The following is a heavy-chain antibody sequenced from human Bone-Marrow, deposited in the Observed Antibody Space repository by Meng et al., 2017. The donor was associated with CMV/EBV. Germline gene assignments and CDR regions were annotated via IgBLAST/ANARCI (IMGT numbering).Heavy chain of an antibody. CDR1: GFTFSSYS. Sequence: LSLTCAASGFTFSSYSMNWVRQAPGKGLEWVSGISWDSGSLGYADSVKGRFTISRDNAKNSLYLQMNSLRAEDTALYYCAKGYWFDPWGQGTLVTVSS. CDR2: ISWDSGSL. J-gene: IGHJ5*02. CDR3: AKGYWFDP. V-gene: IGHV3-9*01.